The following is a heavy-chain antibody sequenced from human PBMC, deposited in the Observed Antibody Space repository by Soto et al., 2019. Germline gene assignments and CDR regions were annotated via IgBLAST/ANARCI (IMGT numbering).Heavy chain of an antibody. Sequence: ASVKVSCKASGYTFTIYYIHCVLQAPGQGLEWMGIINPSGGSTSYAQKFQGRVTMTRDTSTSTVYMELSSLRSEDTAVYYCARERGTSCYDTWGQGTLVTVSS. CDR3: ARERGTSCYDT. CDR2: INPSGGST. CDR1: GYTFTIYY. D-gene: IGHD2-2*01. J-gene: IGHJ4*02. V-gene: IGHV1-46*01.